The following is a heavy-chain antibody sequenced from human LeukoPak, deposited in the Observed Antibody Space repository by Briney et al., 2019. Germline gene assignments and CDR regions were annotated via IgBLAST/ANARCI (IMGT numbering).Heavy chain of an antibody. Sequence: GASVKVSCEVSGYTLTELSMHWVRQAPGKGLEWMGGFDPEDGETIYAQKFQGRVTMTEDTSTDTAYMELSSLRSEDTAVYYCARGITFGGVIVNVFDIWGQGTMVTVSS. D-gene: IGHD3-16*02. CDR2: FDPEDGET. CDR1: GYTLTELS. J-gene: IGHJ3*02. V-gene: IGHV1-24*01. CDR3: ARGITFGGVIVNVFDI.